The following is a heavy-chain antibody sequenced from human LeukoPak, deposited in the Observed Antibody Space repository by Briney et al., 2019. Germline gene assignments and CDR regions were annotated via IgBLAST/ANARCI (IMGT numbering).Heavy chain of an antibody. CDR3: ARPTLMRSYYYYGMDV. Sequence: GGSLRLSCAASGFTFSTYAMSWVRQAPGKGLEWVSVISGGGGSRYYADSVKGRFTISRDNSKNTLYLQMNSLRAEDTAVYYCARPTLMRSYYYYGMDVWGQGTTVAVSS. D-gene: IGHD2-8*01. J-gene: IGHJ6*02. CDR2: ISGGGGSR. CDR1: GFTFSTYA. V-gene: IGHV3-23*01.